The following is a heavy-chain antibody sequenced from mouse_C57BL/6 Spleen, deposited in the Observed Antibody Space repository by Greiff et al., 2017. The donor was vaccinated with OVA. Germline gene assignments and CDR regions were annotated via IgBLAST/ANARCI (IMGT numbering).Heavy chain of an antibody. CDR3: ARGTGNYAFDY. CDR1: GYAFTNYL. J-gene: IGHJ2*01. CDR2: INPGSGGT. V-gene: IGHV1-54*01. D-gene: IGHD2-1*01. Sequence: QVQLKESGAELVRPGTSVKVSCKASGYAFTNYLIEWVKQRPGQGLEWIGVINPGSGGTNYNEKFKGKATLTADKSSSTAYMQLSSLTSEDSAVYFCARGTGNYAFDYWGQGTTLTVSS.